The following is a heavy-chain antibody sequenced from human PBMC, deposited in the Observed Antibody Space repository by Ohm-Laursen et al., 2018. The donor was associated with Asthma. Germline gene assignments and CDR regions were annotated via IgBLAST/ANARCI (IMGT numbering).Heavy chain of an antibody. CDR2: ISFDGSKK. J-gene: IGHJ4*02. D-gene: IGHD3-10*01. V-gene: IGHV3-30*18. Sequence: SLRLSCAASGLTFNANAFHWVRQAPGKGLEWVAVISFDGSKKYYAESVKGRFTISRDNSKNTVSLQMNSLRVEDTAVYYCAKDLETYGSYLGDSGGIDYWGQETLVTVSS. CDR3: AKDLETYGSYLGDSGGIDY. CDR1: GLTFNANA.